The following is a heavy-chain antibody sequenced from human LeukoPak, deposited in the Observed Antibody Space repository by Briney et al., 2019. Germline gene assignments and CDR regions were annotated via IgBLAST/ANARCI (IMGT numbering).Heavy chain of an antibody. J-gene: IGHJ4*02. CDR2: ISYDGSNK. Sequence: GGSLRLSCAASGFTFSSYAMHWVRQAPGKGLEWVAVISYDGSNKYYADSVKGRFTISRDNSKNTLYLQMNSLRAEDTAVYYCARGLDYWGQGTLVTVSS. CDR3: ARGLDY. CDR1: GFTFSSYA. V-gene: IGHV3-30-3*01.